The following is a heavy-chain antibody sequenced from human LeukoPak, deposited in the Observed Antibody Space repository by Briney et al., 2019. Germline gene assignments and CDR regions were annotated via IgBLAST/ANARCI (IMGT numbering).Heavy chain of an antibody. CDR1: GFTFRSYW. CDR2: VKGDGSFT. CDR3: AKGAPDY. V-gene: IGHV3-74*01. Sequence: GGSLRLSCAASGFTFRSYWMHWVRQAPGKGLVWVSRVKGDGSFTNYADSVKGRFTISRDNAKNSLYLQMNSLRAEDTALYYCAKGAPDYWGQGTLVTVSS. J-gene: IGHJ4*02.